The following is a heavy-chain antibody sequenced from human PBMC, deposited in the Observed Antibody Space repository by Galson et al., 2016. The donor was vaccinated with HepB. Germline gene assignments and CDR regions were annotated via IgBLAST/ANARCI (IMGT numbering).Heavy chain of an antibody. Sequence: SLRLSCAASGFTFSSYGMRWVRQAPGKGLEWVAVIWYDGSNKYYADSVKGRFTISRDNSKNTLYLQMNSLRAEDTAVYYCAKGTGSGYYHGYFQHWGQGTLVTVSS. J-gene: IGHJ1*01. CDR3: AKGTGSGYYHGYFQH. CDR1: GFTFSSYG. V-gene: IGHV3-33*06. D-gene: IGHD3-22*01. CDR2: IWYDGSNK.